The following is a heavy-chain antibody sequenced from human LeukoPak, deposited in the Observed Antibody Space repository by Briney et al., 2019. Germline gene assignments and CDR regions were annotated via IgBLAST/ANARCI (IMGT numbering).Heavy chain of an antibody. Sequence: ASVKVSCKASGGTFSSYAISWVRQAPGQGLEWMGGIIPIFGTANYAQKFQGRVTITADETTSTAYMELSSLRSEDTAVYYCARDPSSSWYVPYFDYWGQGTLVTVSS. CDR3: ARDPSSSWYVPYFDY. D-gene: IGHD6-13*01. J-gene: IGHJ4*02. V-gene: IGHV1-69*13. CDR2: IIPIFGTA. CDR1: GGTFSSYA.